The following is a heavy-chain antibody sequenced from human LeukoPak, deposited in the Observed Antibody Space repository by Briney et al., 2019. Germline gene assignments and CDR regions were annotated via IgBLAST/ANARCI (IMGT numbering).Heavy chain of an antibody. J-gene: IGHJ4*02. V-gene: IGHV1-2*02. Sequence: SVNASCKTARYTFTGYYLHWVRQAHGHGLEWVGGINSNNGDTHYAQNFQGTVTMTRDTSISTAYMELSRLLSDDPAVYYRARDGEGYNLEWGQGTLVSVCS. CDR1: RYTFTGYY. CDR3: ARDGEGYNLE. D-gene: IGHD5-24*01. CDR2: INSNNGDT.